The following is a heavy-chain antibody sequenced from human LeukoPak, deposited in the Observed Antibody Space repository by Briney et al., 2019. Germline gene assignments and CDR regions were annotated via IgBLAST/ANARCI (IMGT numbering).Heavy chain of an antibody. Sequence: SETLSLTCAVYGGSFSGYYWSWIRQPPGKGLEWIGEINHSGSTNYNPSLKSRVTISVDTSKNQFSLNLSSVTAADTAVYYCARRGAVSARAFDTWGQGTMVTVSS. D-gene: IGHD6-19*01. CDR3: ARRGAVSARAFDT. CDR2: INHSGST. V-gene: IGHV4-34*01. J-gene: IGHJ3*02. CDR1: GGSFSGYY.